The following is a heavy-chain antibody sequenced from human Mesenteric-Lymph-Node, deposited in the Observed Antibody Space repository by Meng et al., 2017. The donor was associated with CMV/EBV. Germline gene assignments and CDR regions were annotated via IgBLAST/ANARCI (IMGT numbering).Heavy chain of an antibody. Sequence: GESLKISCAASGFTFSSYSMNWVRQAPGKGLEWVSYISSSSSYIYYADSVKGRFTISRDNAKNSLHLQMNSLRAEDTAVYYCARDSHLSPEWLLYYGMDVWGQGTTVTVSS. J-gene: IGHJ6*02. CDR1: GFTFSSYS. V-gene: IGHV3-21*01. D-gene: IGHD3-3*01. CDR2: ISSSSSYI. CDR3: ARDSHLSPEWLLYYGMDV.